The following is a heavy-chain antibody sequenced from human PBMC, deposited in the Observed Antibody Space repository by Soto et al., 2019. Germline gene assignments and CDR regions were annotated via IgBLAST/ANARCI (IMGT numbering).Heavy chain of an antibody. CDR3: ARSTIAQWLVRTYYYGMDV. V-gene: IGHV3-30-3*01. D-gene: IGHD6-19*01. Sequence: GGSLRLACAASGFTFDIHAMSWVRQAPGKGLEWVAVISYDGSNKYYADSVKGRFTISRDNSKNTLYLQMNSLRAEDTAVYYCARSTIAQWLVRTYYYGMDVWGQGTTVTVSS. J-gene: IGHJ6*02. CDR2: ISYDGSNK. CDR1: GFTFDIHA.